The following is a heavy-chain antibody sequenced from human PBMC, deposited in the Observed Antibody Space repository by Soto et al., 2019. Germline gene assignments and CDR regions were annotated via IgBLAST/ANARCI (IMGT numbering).Heavy chain of an antibody. CDR3: ARDLHDYGDYVEGGSPPN. Sequence: ASVKVSCKASGGTFSSYTISWVRQAPGQGLEWMGRIIPILGIANYAQKFQGRVTITADKSTSTAYMELSSLRSEDTAVYYCARDLHDYGDYVEGGSPPNWGQGTLVTVSS. CDR2: IIPILGIA. J-gene: IGHJ4*02. D-gene: IGHD4-17*01. CDR1: GGTFSSYT. V-gene: IGHV1-69*04.